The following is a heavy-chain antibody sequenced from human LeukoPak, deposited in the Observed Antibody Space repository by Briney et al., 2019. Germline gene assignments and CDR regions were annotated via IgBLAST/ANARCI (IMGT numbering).Heavy chain of an antibody. D-gene: IGHD6-6*01. V-gene: IGHV3-30*02. Sequence: GGSLRLSCAASGFTFSSYGMHWVRQAPGKGLEWVAFIRYDGSNKYYADSVKGRFTISRDNSKNTLYLQMNSLRAEDTAVYSCAKDLGSSPPGDFWGQGTLVTVSS. CDR1: GFTFSSYG. J-gene: IGHJ4*02. CDR3: AKDLGSSPPGDF. CDR2: IRYDGSNK.